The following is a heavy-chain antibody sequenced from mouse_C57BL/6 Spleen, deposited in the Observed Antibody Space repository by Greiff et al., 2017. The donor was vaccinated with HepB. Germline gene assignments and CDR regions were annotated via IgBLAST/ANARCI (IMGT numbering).Heavy chain of an antibody. D-gene: IGHD2-3*01. V-gene: IGHV1-19*01. CDR3: ASPGIYDGYYEDAMDY. Sequence: EVQLQQSGPVLVKPGASVKMSCKASGYTFTDYYMNWVKQSHGKSLEWIGVINPYNGGTSYNQKFKGKATLTVDKSSSTAYMGLNSLTSEDSAVYYCASPGIYDGYYEDAMDYWGQGTSVTVSS. CDR2: INPYNGGT. CDR1: GYTFTDYY. J-gene: IGHJ4*01.